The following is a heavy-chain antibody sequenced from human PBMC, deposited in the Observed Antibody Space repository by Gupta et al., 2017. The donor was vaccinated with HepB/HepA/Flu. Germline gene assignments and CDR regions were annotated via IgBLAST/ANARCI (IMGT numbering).Heavy chain of an antibody. Sequence: EVQLVESGGGLVQPGGSLRLSCVVSGLTFRSYEMTWVRQAPGKGLEWVSYISSGSNKYYADSVKGRFTISRDNAKNSLYLQMNSLRVEDTAVYYCATATSFYYYSSMDVWGQGATVTVSS. J-gene: IGHJ6*02. CDR2: ISSGSNK. V-gene: IGHV3-48*03. CDR1: GLTFRSYE. CDR3: ATATSFYYYSSMDV. D-gene: IGHD1-26*01.